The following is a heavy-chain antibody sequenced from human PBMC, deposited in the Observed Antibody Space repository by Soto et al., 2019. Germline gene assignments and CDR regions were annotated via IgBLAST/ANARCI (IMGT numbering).Heavy chain of an antibody. CDR3: ARDLNWSFDY. Sequence: EVQLVESGGGLVQPGGSLRLSCAASGFTFSSYSMNWVRQAPGQGLEWISYFGVGTTNVYYKDSVKGRFTISRDDAKNSLYLQMNSLRDEDTAVYYCARDLNWSFDYWGQGILVTVSS. J-gene: IGHJ4*02. CDR2: FGVGTTNV. CDR1: GFTFSSYS. V-gene: IGHV3-48*02.